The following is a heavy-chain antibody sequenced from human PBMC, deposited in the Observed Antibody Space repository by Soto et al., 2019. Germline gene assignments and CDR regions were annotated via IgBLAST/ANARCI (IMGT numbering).Heavy chain of an antibody. J-gene: IGHJ6*03. D-gene: IGHD3-10*01. CDR1: GYTFTSYD. CDR2: MNPNSGNT. CDR3: ARVRGHYYGSGVYYYYYMDV. Sequence: ASVKVSCKASGYTFTSYDINWVRQATGQGLEWMGWMNPNSGNTGYAQKFQGRVTMTRNTSISTAYMELSSLRSEDTAVYYCARVRGHYYGSGVYYYYYMDVWGKGTTVTVSS. V-gene: IGHV1-8*01.